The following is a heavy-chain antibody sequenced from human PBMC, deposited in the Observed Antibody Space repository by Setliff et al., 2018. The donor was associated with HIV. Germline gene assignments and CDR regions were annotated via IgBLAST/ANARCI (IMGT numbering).Heavy chain of an antibody. Sequence: GGSLRLSCAASGFTFTNAWMSWVRQAPGKGLEWVGRIKSKTDGETEDYAAPVKGRFTISRDDSRSTLYLQMNSLITEDTALYYCVRDPIEGYPDYFDYWGQGTLVTVSS. CDR1: GFTFTNAW. V-gene: IGHV3-15*01. CDR2: IKSKTDGETE. D-gene: IGHD1-26*01. CDR3: VRDPIEGYPDYFDY. J-gene: IGHJ4*02.